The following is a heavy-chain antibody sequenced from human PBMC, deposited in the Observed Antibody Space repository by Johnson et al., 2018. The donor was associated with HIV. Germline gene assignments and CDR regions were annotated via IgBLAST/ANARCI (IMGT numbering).Heavy chain of an antibody. CDR1: GFTVSDYY. CDR3: ARNSWGSSSGSRI. D-gene: IGHD6-6*01. V-gene: IGHV3-11*01. J-gene: IGHJ3*02. Sequence: QVQLVESGGGLVKPGGSMRLSCAVSGFTVSDYYMSWIRQAPGKGLEWISYISGGGSAIYYADSLKGRFTISRDNSRNTLYLQMISLRAEDTAVYYGARNSWGSSSGSRIWGQGTMVTVSS. CDR2: ISGGGSAI.